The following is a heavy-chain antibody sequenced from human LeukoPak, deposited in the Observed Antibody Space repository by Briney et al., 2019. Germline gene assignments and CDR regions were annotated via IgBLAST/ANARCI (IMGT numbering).Heavy chain of an antibody. J-gene: IGHJ2*01. Sequence: SETLSLTCTVSGGSISSSSYYWGWIRQPPGKGLEWIGSIYYSGSTYYNPSLKSRVTISVDTSKNQFSLKLSSVTAADTAVYYCARRPRVAVAGTWYFDLWGRGTLVTVSS. D-gene: IGHD6-19*01. V-gene: IGHV4-39*01. CDR2: IYYSGST. CDR3: ARRPRVAVAGTWYFDL. CDR1: GGSISSSSYY.